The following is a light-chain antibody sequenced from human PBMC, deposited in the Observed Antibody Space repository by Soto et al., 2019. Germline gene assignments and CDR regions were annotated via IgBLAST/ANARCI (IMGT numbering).Light chain of an antibody. J-gene: IGKJ4*01. CDR2: GAS. CDR1: QDIKNF. Sequence: DIQMTQSLSSLSASVGDRVTITCRASQDIKNFLIWFQQKPGKAPKYLIYGASNLQSGVPSRFSGSGSGTDFTLTISSLQPEDVATYYCQHYESYPLTFGGGTRVEIK. CDR3: QHYESYPLT. V-gene: IGKV1-16*01.